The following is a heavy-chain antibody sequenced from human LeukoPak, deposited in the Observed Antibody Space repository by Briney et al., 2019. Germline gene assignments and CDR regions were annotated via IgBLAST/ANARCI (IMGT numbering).Heavy chain of an antibody. V-gene: IGHV5-51*01. J-gene: IGHJ6*03. CDR2: IYPGDSDT. Sequence: GESLKISCKGSGYSFTIYWIAWVRQMPGKGLEWMGIIYPGDSDTRYSPSSQGQVTISVDKSISTAYLQWSSLKASDTAMYYCARSPGPSYYYYYMDVWGKGTTVTVSS. CDR1: GYSFTIYW. CDR3: ARSPGPSYYYYYMDV.